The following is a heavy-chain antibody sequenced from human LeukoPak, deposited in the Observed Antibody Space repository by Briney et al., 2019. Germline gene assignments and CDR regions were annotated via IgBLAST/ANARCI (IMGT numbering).Heavy chain of an antibody. CDR3: ARERTRIAVAPFDY. CDR1: GYTFTSYG. V-gene: IGHV1-18*01. CDR2: ISAYNGNT. D-gene: IGHD6-19*01. Sequence: GASVKVSCKASGYTFTSYGISWVRQAPGQGLEWMGWISAYNGNTNYAQKLQGRVTMTTDTSTSTAYMELSSLRSEDTAVYYCARERTRIAVAPFDYWGQGTLVTVSS. J-gene: IGHJ4*02.